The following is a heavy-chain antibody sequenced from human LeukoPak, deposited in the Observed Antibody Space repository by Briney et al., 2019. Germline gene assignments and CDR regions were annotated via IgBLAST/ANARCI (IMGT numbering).Heavy chain of an antibody. D-gene: IGHD6-13*01. J-gene: IGHJ3*02. V-gene: IGHV4-30-2*01. CDR1: GGSISSGGYY. CDR3: ARVRGYSSSWYPGLNAFDI. Sequence: SETLSLTCTVSGGSISSGGYYWSWIRQPPGKGLEWIGYIYHSGSTYYNPSLKSRVTISVDRSKNQFSLKLSSVTAADTAVYYCARVRGYSSSWYPGLNAFDIWGQGTMVTVSS. CDR2: IYHSGST.